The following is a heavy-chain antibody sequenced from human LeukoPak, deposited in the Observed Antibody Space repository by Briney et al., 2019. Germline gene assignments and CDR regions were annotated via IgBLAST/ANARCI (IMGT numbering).Heavy chain of an antibody. J-gene: IGHJ4*02. Sequence: PGGSLRLSCAASGFTFSSYNMNWVRQAPGKGLEWVSSISSSSSYIYYAGSVKGRFTISRDNAKNSLYLQVNSLRAEDTAVYYCARETAARGNFDYWGQGTLVTVSS. CDR3: ARETAARGNFDY. CDR1: GFTFSSYN. V-gene: IGHV3-21*04. CDR2: ISSSSSYI. D-gene: IGHD6-6*01.